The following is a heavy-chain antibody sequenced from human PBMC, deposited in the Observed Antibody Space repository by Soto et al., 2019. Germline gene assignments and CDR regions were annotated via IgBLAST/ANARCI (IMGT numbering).Heavy chain of an antibody. J-gene: IGHJ3*02. V-gene: IGHV1-69*13. D-gene: IGHD1-26*01. CDR2: IIPIFGTA. CDR1: GGTFSSYA. CDR3: ARVVGATTAVAFDI. Sequence: SVKVSCKASGGTFSSYAISWVRQAPGQGLGWMGGIIPIFGTANYAQKFQGRVTITADESTSTAYMQLSSLRSEDTAMHYCARVVGATTAVAFDIWGQGTMVTVSS.